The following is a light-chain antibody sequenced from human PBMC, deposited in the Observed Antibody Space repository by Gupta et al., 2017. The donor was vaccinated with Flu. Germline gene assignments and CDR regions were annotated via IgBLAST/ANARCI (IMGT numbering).Light chain of an antibody. CDR2: DAS. J-gene: IGKJ4*01. CDR3: QQYGSRPPVA. CDR1: HYIRNH. Sequence: DRVTITCQASHYIRNHLNWYQQKPGKAPKVLIYDASNWESGVPSRFSGSGSGTDFTFTISSLQPEDIATYFCQQYGSRPPVAFGGGTKVEIK. V-gene: IGKV1-33*01.